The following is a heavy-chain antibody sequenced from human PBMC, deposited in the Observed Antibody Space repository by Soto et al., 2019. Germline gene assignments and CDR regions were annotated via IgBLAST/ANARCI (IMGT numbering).Heavy chain of an antibody. J-gene: IGHJ6*02. CDR1: GFTFSSYA. CDR3: ARAMAAARPPYYYGMDV. CDR2: ISYDGSNK. D-gene: IGHD6-6*01. V-gene: IGHV3-30-3*01. Sequence: GGSLRLSCAASGFTFSSYAMHWVRQAPGKGLEWVAVISYDGSNKYYADSVKGRFTISRDNSKNTLYLQMNSLRAEDTAVYYCARAMAAARPPYYYGMDVWGQGTTVTVSS.